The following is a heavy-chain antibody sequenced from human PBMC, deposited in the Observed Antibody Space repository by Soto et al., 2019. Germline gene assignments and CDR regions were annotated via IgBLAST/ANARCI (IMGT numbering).Heavy chain of an antibody. CDR3: ANDPYSGYSSGWYY. Sequence: GGSLRLSCAASGFTFSSYGMHWVRQAPGKGLEWVAVILYDGSNNYYADSVKDRFTISRDNSKNTLYLQMNSLRAEDTAVYYCANDPYSGYSSGWYYWGQGTLVTVSS. CDR1: GFTFSSYG. J-gene: IGHJ4*02. D-gene: IGHD6-19*01. CDR2: ILYDGSNN. V-gene: IGHV3-30*18.